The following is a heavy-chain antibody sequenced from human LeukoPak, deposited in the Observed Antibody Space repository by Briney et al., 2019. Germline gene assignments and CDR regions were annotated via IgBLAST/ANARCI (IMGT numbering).Heavy chain of an antibody. CDR2: ISAYNGNT. D-gene: IGHD3-16*01. Sequence: ASVKVSCKASGYTFTSYGISWVRQAPGQGLEWMGWISAYNGNTNYAQKLQGRVTMTTDTSTSTAYMELRSLRSDDTAVYYCARAGYDYVWGSYRDYWGQGTLVTVSS. CDR3: ARAGYDYVWGSYRDY. J-gene: IGHJ4*02. V-gene: IGHV1-18*01. CDR1: GYTFTSYG.